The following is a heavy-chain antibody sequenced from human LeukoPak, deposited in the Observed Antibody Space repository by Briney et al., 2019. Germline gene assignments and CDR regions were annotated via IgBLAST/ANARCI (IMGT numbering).Heavy chain of an antibody. J-gene: IGHJ4*02. V-gene: IGHV4-38-2*01. Sequence: SETLSLTCAVYGGSFSGYYWGWIRQPPGKGLEWIGSIYHSGSPYYNPSLKSRVTISVDTSKNHFSLKLSSVTAADTAVYYCARGNWNDVVGYYFDYWGQGTLVTVSS. CDR2: IYHSGSP. D-gene: IGHD1-1*01. CDR3: ARGNWNDVVGYYFDY. CDR1: GGSFSGYY.